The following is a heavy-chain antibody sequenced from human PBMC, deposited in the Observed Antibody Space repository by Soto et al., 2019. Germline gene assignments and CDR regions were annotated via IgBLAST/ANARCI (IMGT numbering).Heavy chain of an antibody. V-gene: IGHV1-69*13. Sequence: GASVKVSCKASGGTFSSYAISWVRQAPGQGLEWMGGIIPIFGTANYAQKFQGRVTITADESTSTAYMELSSLRSEDTAVYYCARDKSGSGLNWFDPWGQGTLVTVSS. J-gene: IGHJ5*02. CDR3: ARDKSGSGLNWFDP. CDR1: GGTFSSYA. CDR2: IIPIFGTA. D-gene: IGHD2-15*01.